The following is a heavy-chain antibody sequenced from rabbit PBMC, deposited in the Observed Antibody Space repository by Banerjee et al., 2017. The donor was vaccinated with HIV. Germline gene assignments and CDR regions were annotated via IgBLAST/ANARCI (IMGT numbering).Heavy chain of an antibody. CDR2: IYAGSSAGT. CDR3: ARDLAGVIGWNFNL. J-gene: IGHJ4*01. CDR1: GFSFSNKYV. V-gene: IGHV1S45*01. Sequence: QEQLVESGGGLVKPEGSLTLTCTASGFSFSNKYVMCWVRQAPGKGLEWIACIYAGSSAGTYYASWAKGRFTISKTSSTTVTLQMTGLTAADTATYFCARDLAGVIGWNFNLWGQGTLVTVS. D-gene: IGHD4-1*01.